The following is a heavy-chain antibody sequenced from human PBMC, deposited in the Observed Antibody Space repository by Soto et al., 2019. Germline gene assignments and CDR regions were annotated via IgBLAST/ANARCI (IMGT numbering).Heavy chain of an antibody. J-gene: IGHJ4*02. V-gene: IGHV1-18*01. CDR1: GYTFTSYG. CDR3: AREAGNIVLMVYAINHTPLDY. Sequence: QVQLVQSGAEVKKPGASVKVSCKASGYTFTSYGISWVRQAPGQGLEWMGWISAYNGNTNYAQKLKGRVTMTTDTSTSTAYMELRSLRSDDTAVYYCAREAGNIVLMVYAINHTPLDYWGQGTLVTVSS. D-gene: IGHD2-8*01. CDR2: ISAYNGNT.